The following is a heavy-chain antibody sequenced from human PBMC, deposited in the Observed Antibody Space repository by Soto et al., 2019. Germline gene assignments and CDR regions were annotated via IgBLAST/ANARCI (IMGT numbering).Heavy chain of an antibody. CDR1: GFTFSRFA. J-gene: IGHJ4*02. CDR3: ARSRSGAVPDSLGF. V-gene: IGHV3-30-3*01. CDR2: ISKDGSVK. Sequence: GGSLRLSCAASGFTFSRFAIHWVRQAPGKGLEWVAVISKDGSVKYYADSVKGRFTISRDNSESTLFLQMNSLTNEDTAVYHCARSRSGAVPDSLGFWGQGTLVTVSS. D-gene: IGHD3-10*01.